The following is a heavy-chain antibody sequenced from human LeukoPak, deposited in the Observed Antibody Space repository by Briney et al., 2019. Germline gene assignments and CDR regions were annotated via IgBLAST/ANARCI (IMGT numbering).Heavy chain of an antibody. D-gene: IGHD1-1*01. CDR1: GFLFSDYG. CDR3: ARNRGTSD. V-gene: IGHV3-7*01. J-gene: IGHJ4*02. CDR2: IGEDESET. Sequence: PGRSLRLSCAASGFLFSDYGMHWVRQAPGKGLEWVANIGEDESETNYVDSVKGRFTISRDNAKNSLYLQMNSLRAEDTAVYYCARNRGTSDWGQGTRVTVSS.